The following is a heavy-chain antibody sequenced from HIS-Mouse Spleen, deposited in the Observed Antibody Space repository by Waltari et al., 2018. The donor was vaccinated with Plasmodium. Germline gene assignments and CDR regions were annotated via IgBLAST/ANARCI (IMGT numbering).Heavy chain of an antibody. V-gene: IGHV1-46*01. CDR3: ARDLFRIGVAGTEYYYGMDV. CDR1: GYTFTSSY. D-gene: IGHD6-19*01. J-gene: IGHJ6*02. Sequence: QVQLVQSGAEVKKPGASVKVSCKASGYTFTSSYMHRVRQAPGQGLEWMGIINPSGGSTSYAQKFQGRVTMTRDTSTSTVYMELSSLRSEDTAVYYCARDLFRIGVAGTEYYYGMDVWGQGTTVTVSS. CDR2: INPSGGST.